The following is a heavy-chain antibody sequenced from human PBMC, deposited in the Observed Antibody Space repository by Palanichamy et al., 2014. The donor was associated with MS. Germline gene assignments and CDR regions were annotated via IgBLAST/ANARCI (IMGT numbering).Heavy chain of an antibody. Sequence: QVQLVESGGGVVQPGRSLRLSYAASGFTFSSYGMHWVRQAPGKGLEWVAVISYDGSNKYYADSVKGRFTISRDNSKNTLYLQMNSLRAEDTAVYYCAKEGELRDYWYFDLWGRGTLVTVSS. J-gene: IGHJ2*01. CDR3: AKEGELRDYWYFDL. CDR1: GFTFSSYG. V-gene: IGHV3-30*18. CDR2: ISYDGSNK. D-gene: IGHD1-26*01.